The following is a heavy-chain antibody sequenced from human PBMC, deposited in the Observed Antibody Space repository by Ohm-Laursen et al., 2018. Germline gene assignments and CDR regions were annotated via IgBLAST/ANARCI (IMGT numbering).Heavy chain of an antibody. V-gene: IGHV4-39*02. CDR1: GGSISSSSYC. CDR3: ARDLGALTASAFDY. J-gene: IGHJ4*02. CDR2: IYYSGST. D-gene: IGHD3-10*01. Sequence: GTLSLTCSVSGGSISSSSYCWGWIRQPPGKGLEWIGNIYYSGSTYYNPSLRSRLTVSVDTSKNQFSLKLSSVTATDTAVYYCARDLGALTASAFDYWGQGTLVTVSS.